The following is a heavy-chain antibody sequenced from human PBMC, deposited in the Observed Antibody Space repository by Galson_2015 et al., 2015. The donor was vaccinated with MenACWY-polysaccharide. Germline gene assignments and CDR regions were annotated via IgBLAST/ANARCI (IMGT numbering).Heavy chain of an antibody. Sequence: SLRLSCAASGFTFSSYWMHWVRQVPGKGLVWVSRISSDGSSTSYADSVKGRFTIPRDNSKNTLYLQMNSLRAEDTAVYYCAKDSTDFWSVAGRFDHWGQGTLVTVSS. V-gene: IGHV3-74*01. CDR2: ISSDGSST. J-gene: IGHJ5*02. CDR3: AKDSTDFWSVAGRFDH. CDR1: GFTFSSYW. D-gene: IGHD3-3*01.